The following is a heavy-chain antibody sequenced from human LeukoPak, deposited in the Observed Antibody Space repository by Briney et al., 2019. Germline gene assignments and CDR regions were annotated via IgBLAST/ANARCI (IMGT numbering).Heavy chain of an antibody. CDR3: ARGGTYYDYVWDY. J-gene: IGHJ4*02. Sequence: PSETLSLTCTVSGGSISSYHWSWIRQPPGKGLEWIGYIYYSGSTNYNPSLKSRVTISVDTSKDQFSLTLSSVTAADTAVYYCARGGTYYDYVWDYWGQGTLVTVSS. CDR1: GGSISSYH. V-gene: IGHV4-59*01. CDR2: IYYSGST. D-gene: IGHD3-16*01.